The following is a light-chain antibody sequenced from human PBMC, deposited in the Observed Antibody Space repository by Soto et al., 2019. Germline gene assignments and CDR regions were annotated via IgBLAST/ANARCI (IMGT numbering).Light chain of an antibody. CDR1: SSDVGGYDY. V-gene: IGLV2-11*01. CDR2: DID. CDR3: CSYAGSYTGV. Sequence: QSVLTHPRSVSGSPGQSVTIFCTGTSSDVGGYDYVSWYQQHPDKAPKLISYDIDRRPSGVPDRFSGSKSGNTASLTISRVQAEDEADYYCCSYAGSYTGVFGGGTTLTVL. J-gene: IGLJ3*02.